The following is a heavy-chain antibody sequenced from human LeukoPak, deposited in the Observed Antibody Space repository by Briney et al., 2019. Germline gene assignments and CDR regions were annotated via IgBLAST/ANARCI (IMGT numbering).Heavy chain of an antibody. CDR2: IYYSGST. D-gene: IGHD3-10*01. J-gene: IGHJ4*02. V-gene: IGHV4-39*07. Sequence: PSETLSHTCTVSGGSISSSSYYWGWIRQPPGKGLEWIGSIYYSGSTYYNPSLKSRVTISVDTSKNQFSLKLSSVTAADTAVHYCARSHGSGSYYNLNDYWGQGTLVTVSS. CDR3: ARSHGSGSYYNLNDY. CDR1: GGSISSSSYY.